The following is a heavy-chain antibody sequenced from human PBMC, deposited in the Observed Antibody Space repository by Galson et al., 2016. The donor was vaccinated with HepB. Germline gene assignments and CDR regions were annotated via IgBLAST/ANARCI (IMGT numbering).Heavy chain of an antibody. D-gene: IGHD6-19*01. V-gene: IGHV3-23*01. CDR3: NPVAGLLHDAFDV. Sequence: SLRLSCAVSGFTFSSYAMSWVRQAPGKGLEWVSAMSGSGGTKYYADSVKGRFTSSRDNSKNTLYLQMNSLRDEDTAVYYCNPVAGLLHDAFDVWGQGTMVTVSS. CDR1: GFTFSSYA. J-gene: IGHJ3*01. CDR2: MSGSGGTK.